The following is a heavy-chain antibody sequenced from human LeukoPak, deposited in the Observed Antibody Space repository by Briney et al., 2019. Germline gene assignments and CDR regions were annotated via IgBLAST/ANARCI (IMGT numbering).Heavy chain of an antibody. V-gene: IGHV4-59*01. CDR3: ARLAEYSSSWPFHY. Sequence: SETLSLTCTVSGGSISSYYWSWIRQPPGKGLEWIGYIYYSGSTNYNPSLKSRVTISVDTSKNQFSLKLSSVTAADTAVYYCARLAEYSSSWPFHYWGQGTLVTVSS. CDR2: IYYSGST. D-gene: IGHD6-6*01. CDR1: GGSISSYY. J-gene: IGHJ4*02.